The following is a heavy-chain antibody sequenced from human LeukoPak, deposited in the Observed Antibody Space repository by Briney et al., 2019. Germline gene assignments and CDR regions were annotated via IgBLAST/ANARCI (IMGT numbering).Heavy chain of an antibody. Sequence: GGSLRLSCAASGFTFSSYGMSWVRQAPGKGLEWVSAISGSGGSTYYADSVKGRFTISRDNSKNTLYLQMNSLRAEDTAVYYCANRERHYYGSGPEDAFDIWGQGTMVTVSS. CDR3: ANRERHYYGSGPEDAFDI. CDR1: GFTFSSYG. D-gene: IGHD3-10*01. V-gene: IGHV3-23*01. J-gene: IGHJ3*02. CDR2: ISGSGGST.